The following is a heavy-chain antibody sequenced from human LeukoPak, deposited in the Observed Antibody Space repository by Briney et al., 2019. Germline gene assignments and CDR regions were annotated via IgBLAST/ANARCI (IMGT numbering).Heavy chain of an antibody. CDR3: AKDTGYYYDSSGSGINY. J-gene: IGHJ4*02. CDR2: ISYDGSNK. Sequence: GGSLRLSCAASGFTFSSYAMSWVRQAPGKGLEWVAVISYDGSNKYYADSVKGRFTISRDNSKNTLYLQMNSLRAEDTALYYCAKDTGYYYDSSGSGINYWGQGTLVTVSS. CDR1: GFTFSSYA. V-gene: IGHV3-30*18. D-gene: IGHD3-22*01.